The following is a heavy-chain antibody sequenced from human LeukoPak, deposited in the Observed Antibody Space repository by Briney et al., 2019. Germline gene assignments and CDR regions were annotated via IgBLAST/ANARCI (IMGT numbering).Heavy chain of an antibody. V-gene: IGHV3-23*01. D-gene: IGHD4-23*01. CDR1: GFTFSSYA. CDR3: ARGPYGGNSPLDY. J-gene: IGHJ4*02. CDR2: ISGSGGST. Sequence: PGGSLRLSCAASGFTFSSYAMSWVRQAPGKGLEWVSAISGSGGSTSYADSVKGRFTISRDNSKNTLYLQMNSLRAEDTAVYYCARGPYGGNSPLDYWGQGTLVTVSS.